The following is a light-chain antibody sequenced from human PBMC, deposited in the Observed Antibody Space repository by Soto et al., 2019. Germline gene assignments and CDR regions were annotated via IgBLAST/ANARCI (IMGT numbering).Light chain of an antibody. CDR1: SSNIGSNT. CDR3: AAWDDSLNGWV. V-gene: IGLV1-44*01. CDR2: SNN. J-gene: IGLJ3*02. Sequence: QSVLTQPPSASGTPGQRVTISCSGSSSNIGSNTVNWYQPLPGTAPKLLIYSNNQRPSGVPDRFSGSKSGTSASLRISGLQSEDEADYYCAAWDDSLNGWVFGGGTELTVL.